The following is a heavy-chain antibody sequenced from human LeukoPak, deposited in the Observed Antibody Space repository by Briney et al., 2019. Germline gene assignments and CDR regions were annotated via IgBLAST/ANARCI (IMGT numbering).Heavy chain of an antibody. V-gene: IGHV4-61*02. Sequence: PSETLSLTCTVSGGSISSGSYYWSWIRQPAGKGLEWIGRIYTSGSTNYNPSLKSRVTISVDTSKNQFSLRLISVTAADTAMHYCARDTPGWFAEIGWLDPWGQGTLVTVSS. CDR3: ARDTPGWFAEIGWLDP. D-gene: IGHD3-10*01. CDR2: IYTSGST. J-gene: IGHJ5*02. CDR1: GGSISSGSYY.